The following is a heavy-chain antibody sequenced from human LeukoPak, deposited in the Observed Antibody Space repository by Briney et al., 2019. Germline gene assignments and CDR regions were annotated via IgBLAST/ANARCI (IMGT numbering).Heavy chain of an antibody. J-gene: IGHJ4*02. Sequence: ASVKVSCKASGYTFTSYGISWVRQAPGQGLEWMGWISAYNGNTNYAQKLQGRVTMTTDTSTSTAYMELRSLRSDDTAVYYCARGHYYDSSGYYPLGYWGQGTLVTVSS. CDR2: ISAYNGNT. D-gene: IGHD3-22*01. CDR3: ARGHYYDSSGYYPLGY. CDR1: GYTFTSYG. V-gene: IGHV1-18*01.